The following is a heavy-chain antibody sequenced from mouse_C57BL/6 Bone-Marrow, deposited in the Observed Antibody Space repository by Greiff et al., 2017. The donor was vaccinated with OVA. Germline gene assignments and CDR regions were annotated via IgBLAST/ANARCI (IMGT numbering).Heavy chain of an antibody. CDR2: IYPGDGDT. Sequence: QVQLQQSGPELVKPGASVKISCKASGYAFSSSWMNWVKQRPGKGLEWIGRIYPGDGDTNYNGKFKGKATLTADKSSSTADMQLSSLTSEDSAVYFCARHEDGYYASYFDYWGQGTTLTVSS. D-gene: IGHD2-3*01. CDR3: ARHEDGYYASYFDY. V-gene: IGHV1-82*01. CDR1: GYAFSSSW. J-gene: IGHJ2*01.